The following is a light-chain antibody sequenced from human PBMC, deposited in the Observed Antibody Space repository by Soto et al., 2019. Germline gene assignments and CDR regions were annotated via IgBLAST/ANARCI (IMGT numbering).Light chain of an antibody. CDR1: QSISSW. V-gene: IGKV1-5*01. J-gene: IGKJ1*01. CDR2: EAS. CDR3: LQYGSSHRWT. Sequence: DIQMTQSPSTLSASLGDGVTITCRASQSISSWLAWYQQKPGKTPKLLIYEASSLESGVPSRFSGSGSGTEFTPTITSLQHDDSANYYCLQYGSSHRWTCGQGTKVDIK.